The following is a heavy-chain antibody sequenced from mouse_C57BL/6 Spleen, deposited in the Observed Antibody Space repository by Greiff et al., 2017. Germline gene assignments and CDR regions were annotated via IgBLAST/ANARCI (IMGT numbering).Heavy chain of an antibody. Sequence: EVMLVESGEGLVKPGGSLKLSCAASGFTFSSYAMSWVRQTPEKRLEWVAYISSGGDYIYYADTVKGRFTISRDNARNTLYLQMSSLKSEDTAMYYCTRGDYYGNYHVFAYWGQGTLVTVSA. D-gene: IGHD2-1*01. CDR2: ISSGGDYI. V-gene: IGHV5-9-1*02. CDR3: TRGDYYGNYHVFAY. J-gene: IGHJ3*01. CDR1: GFTFSSYA.